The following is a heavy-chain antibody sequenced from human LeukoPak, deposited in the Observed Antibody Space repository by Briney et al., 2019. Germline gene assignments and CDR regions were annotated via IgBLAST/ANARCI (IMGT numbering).Heavy chain of an antibody. CDR1: GFTFNNYG. J-gene: IGHJ4*02. V-gene: IGHV3-30*18. D-gene: IGHD2-2*01. CDR3: AKGPLRGTAAAIDY. Sequence: QPGGSLRLSCAASGFTFNNYGMHWVRQTPGKGLEWVAVISYDGRNKHYPDPVKGRFTISRDISTDTLWLQMDSLRTEDTAVYYCAKGPLRGTAAAIDYWGQGTLVTVSS. CDR2: ISYDGRNK.